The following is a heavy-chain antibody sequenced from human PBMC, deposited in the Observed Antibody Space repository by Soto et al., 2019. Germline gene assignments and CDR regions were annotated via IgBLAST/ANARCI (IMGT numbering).Heavy chain of an antibody. D-gene: IGHD3-3*01. Sequence: QVQLVQSGAEVKKPGASVKVSCKASGYTFTSYDINWVRQATGQGLEWMGWMNPNSDNTGYAQKFQGRVTMTRHNAISTAYMKLSSLRSEDTAVYYCARGGYDVWSGSGANWFDPWGQGTLVTVSS. CDR2: MNPNSDNT. V-gene: IGHV1-8*01. CDR3: ARGGYDVWSGSGANWFDP. CDR1: GYTFTSYD. J-gene: IGHJ5*02.